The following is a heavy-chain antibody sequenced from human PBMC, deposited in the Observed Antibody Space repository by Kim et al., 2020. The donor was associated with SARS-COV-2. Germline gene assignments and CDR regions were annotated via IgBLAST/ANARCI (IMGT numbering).Heavy chain of an antibody. V-gene: IGHV3-21*01. J-gene: IGHJ4*02. Sequence: GGSLRLSCAASGFTFSSYSMNWVRQAPGKGLEWVSSISSSSSYIYYADSVKGRFTISRDNAKNSLYLQMNSLRAEDTAVYYCARDGYSSSWYLLGAVNFDYWGQGTLVTVSS. CDR2: ISSSSSYI. CDR1: GFTFSSYS. CDR3: ARDGYSSSWYLLGAVNFDY. D-gene: IGHD6-13*01.